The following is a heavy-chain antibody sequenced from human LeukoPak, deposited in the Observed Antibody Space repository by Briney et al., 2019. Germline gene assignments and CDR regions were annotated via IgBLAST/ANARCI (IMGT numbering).Heavy chain of an antibody. CDR3: TSDPMYYDFWSGYHP. J-gene: IGHJ5*02. CDR1: GYTFTGYY. Sequence: ASVKVSCKASGYTFTGYYMHWVRQAPGQGLEWMGWINPNSGGTNYAQKFQGRVTMTRDTSISTAYMELSRLRSDDTAVYYYTSDPMYYDFWSGYHPWGQGTLVTVSS. CDR2: INPNSGGT. V-gene: IGHV1-2*02. D-gene: IGHD3-3*01.